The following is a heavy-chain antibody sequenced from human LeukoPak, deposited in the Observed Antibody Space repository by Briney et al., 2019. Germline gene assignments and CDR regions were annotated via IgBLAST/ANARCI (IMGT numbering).Heavy chain of an antibody. CDR2: ISSSSSYI. CDR1: GYTFSTYS. V-gene: IGHV3-21*01. Sequence: GGSLRLSCAAFGYTFSTYSMNWVRPAPGKGLEWVSSISSSSSYIYYADSVKGRFTISRDNAKNSLYLQMNSLRAEDTAVYYCARVGDLGYCSGGSCYSMDYWGQGTLVTVSS. J-gene: IGHJ4*02. CDR3: ARVGDLGYCSGGSCYSMDY. D-gene: IGHD2-15*01.